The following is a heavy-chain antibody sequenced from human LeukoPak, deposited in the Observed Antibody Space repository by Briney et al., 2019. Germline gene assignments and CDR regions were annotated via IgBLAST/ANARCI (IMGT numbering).Heavy chain of an antibody. CDR1: GYTFTSYG. CDR2: INPNSGGT. CDR3: ATRGDYYYDSSGYKN. J-gene: IGHJ4*02. D-gene: IGHD3-22*01. Sequence: GASVKVSCKASGYTFTSYGISWVRQAPGQGLEWMGWINPNSGGTNYAQKFQGRVTVTRDTSISTAYTELSRLRSDDTAVYYCATRGDYYYDSSGYKNRGQGTLVTVSS. V-gene: IGHV1-2*02.